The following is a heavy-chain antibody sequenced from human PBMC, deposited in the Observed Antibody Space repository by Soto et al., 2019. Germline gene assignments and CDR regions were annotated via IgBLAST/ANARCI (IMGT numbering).Heavy chain of an antibody. V-gene: IGHV3-33*01. CDR2: IWYDGTNK. CDR1: GFTFSSYG. CDR3: ARDAGATGSYFDY. J-gene: IGHJ4*02. D-gene: IGHD1-26*01. Sequence: QVQLVESGGGVVQPGTSLRLSCAATGFTFSSYGMHWVRQAPGKGLEWVAVIWYDGTNKYYADSVKGRFTISRDNSKNTMYLQMNSLRAEDTAIYYCARDAGATGSYFDYWGQGGLVTVSS.